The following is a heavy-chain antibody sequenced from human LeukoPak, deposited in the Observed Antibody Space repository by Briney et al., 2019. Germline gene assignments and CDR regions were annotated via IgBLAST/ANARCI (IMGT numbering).Heavy chain of an antibody. CDR3: ARVQGPTVTTWYFDL. V-gene: IGHV3-48*01. D-gene: IGHD4-17*01. CDR1: GFTLSTHG. J-gene: IGHJ2*01. CDR2: ISPRGATI. Sequence: GGSLRLSCGASGFTLSTHGMIWVRQAPGKGLEWVSYISPRGATIYYADSVKGRFTISRDDARNSLFLQMHSLRAGDTAVYYCARVQGPTVTTWYFDLWGRGTLVTVSS.